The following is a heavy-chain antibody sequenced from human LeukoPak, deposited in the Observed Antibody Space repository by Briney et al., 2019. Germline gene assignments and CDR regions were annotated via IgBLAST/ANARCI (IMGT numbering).Heavy chain of an antibody. J-gene: IGHJ5*02. Sequence: PSETLSLTCTVSGGSISSSSYYWGWIRQPPGKGLEWIGSIYYSGSTYYNPSLKSRVTISVDTSKNQFSLKLSSVTAADTAVYSCVRGGFSGWLRSWFDPWGQGTLVTVSS. CDR1: GGSISSSSYY. CDR2: IYYSGST. V-gene: IGHV4-39*07. CDR3: VRGGFSGWLRSWFDP. D-gene: IGHD6-19*01.